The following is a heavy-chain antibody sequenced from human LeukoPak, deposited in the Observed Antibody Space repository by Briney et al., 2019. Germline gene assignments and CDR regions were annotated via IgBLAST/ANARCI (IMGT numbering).Heavy chain of an antibody. J-gene: IGHJ4*02. CDR1: AFTLSSDW. CDR2: INPEGREN. D-gene: IGHD3-10*01. CDR3: VRELQYIGIREVRFPY. V-gene: IGHV3-7*01. Sequence: GGSLRLFCAVSAFTLSSDWMIWASQAPGKGLEWAANINPEGRENNYVVFVRGRLTISRDNAKNSLDLQINRLRVADTSVYYCVRELQYIGIREVRFPYWGEGSLVTVHS.